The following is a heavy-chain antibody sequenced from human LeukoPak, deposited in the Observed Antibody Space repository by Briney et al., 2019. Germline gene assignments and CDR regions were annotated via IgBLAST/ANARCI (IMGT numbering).Heavy chain of an antibody. J-gene: IGHJ4*02. CDR3: AGRREYASGPPTG. V-gene: IGHV3-23*01. CDR1: GFTFSSYA. CDR2: ISGSGGNT. D-gene: IGHD6-19*01. Sequence: GGSLRLACAASGFTFSSYAMNWVRQAPGKGLEWVSAISGSGGNTNYANSVKGRFTISRDNSKNMLYVQMNSLRAEDTAVYYCAGRREYASGPPTGWGQGTLVTVSS.